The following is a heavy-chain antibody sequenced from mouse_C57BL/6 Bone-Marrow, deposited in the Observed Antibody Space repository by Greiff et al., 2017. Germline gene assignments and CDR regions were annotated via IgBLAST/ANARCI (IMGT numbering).Heavy chain of an antibody. CDR2: IDPENGDT. Sequence: EVQLQQSGAELVRPGASVKLSCTASGFNIKDDYMHWVKQRPEQGLEWIRWIDPENGDTEYASKFQGKATITADTSSNTAYLQLSSLTSEDTAVYYCTTYDYDYWGQGTTLTVSS. CDR1: GFNIKDDY. D-gene: IGHD2-4*01. J-gene: IGHJ2*01. V-gene: IGHV14-4*01. CDR3: TTYDYDY.